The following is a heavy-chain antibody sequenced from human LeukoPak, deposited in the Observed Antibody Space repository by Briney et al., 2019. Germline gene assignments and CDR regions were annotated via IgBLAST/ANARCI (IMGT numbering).Heavy chain of an antibody. V-gene: IGHV3-7*01. CDR2: IKQDGSAK. CDR3: AQECVDSSGYYYVPNWFDP. Sequence: GGSLRLSCTASGVTFSSYGMSWGRQAPGKGLEWGANIKQDGSAKYYVVSVKDRFTISRDNAKNSLYLQMNSLRAEDTAVYYCAQECVDSSGYYYVPNWFDPWGQGTLVTVSS. J-gene: IGHJ5*02. CDR1: GVTFSSYG. D-gene: IGHD3-22*01.